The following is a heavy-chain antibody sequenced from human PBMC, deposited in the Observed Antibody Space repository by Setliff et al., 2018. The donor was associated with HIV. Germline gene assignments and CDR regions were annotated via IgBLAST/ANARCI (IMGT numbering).Heavy chain of an antibody. Sequence: SETLSLTCAVYGGSFSGYYWSWIRQPPGKGLEWIGSIYYSGSTYYNPSLKSRVTISVDTSKNQFSLNLNSMTAADTAIYYCARRGSSWYSHWFDLWGQGTLVTVSS. CDR3: ARRGSSWYSHWFDL. D-gene: IGHD6-13*01. CDR1: GGSFSGYY. CDR2: IYYSGST. V-gene: IGHV4-34*01. J-gene: IGHJ5*02.